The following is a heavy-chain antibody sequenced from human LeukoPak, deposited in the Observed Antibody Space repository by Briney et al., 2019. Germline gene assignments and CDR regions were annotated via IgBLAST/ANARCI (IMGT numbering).Heavy chain of an antibody. V-gene: IGHV1-2*02. CDR1: GYXFTGYY. CDR3: ARDPYSNYFDY. CDR2: INPNNGGT. D-gene: IGHD5-18*01. J-gene: IGHJ4*02. Sequence: ASVKVSCTASGYXFTGYYIHWVRQAPGQGLEWMGWINPNNGGTNYAQKFQGRVTMTRDTSISTAYMELNRLRSDDTAVYYCARDPYSNYFDYWGQGTLVTVSS.